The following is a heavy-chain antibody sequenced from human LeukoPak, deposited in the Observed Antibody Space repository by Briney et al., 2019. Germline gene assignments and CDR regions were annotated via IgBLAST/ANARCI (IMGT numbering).Heavy chain of an antibody. D-gene: IGHD3-10*01. CDR1: GGTFSSYA. V-gene: IGHV1-69*04. CDR3: ARDSNSYYYGSGSYYPPDY. CDR2: IIPILGIA. J-gene: IGHJ4*02. Sequence: SVKVSCKASGGTFSSYAISWVRQAPGQGLEWMGRIIPILGIANYAQKFQGRVTITADKSTSTAYMELSSLRSEDTAVYYCARDSNSYYYGSGSYYPPDYWGQGTLVTVSS.